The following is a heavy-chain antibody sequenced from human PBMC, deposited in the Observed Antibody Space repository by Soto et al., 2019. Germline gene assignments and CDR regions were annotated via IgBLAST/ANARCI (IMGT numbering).Heavy chain of an antibody. CDR1: GDSISSRGYY. CDR3: ARVYSSNWEGWWFDP. Sequence: QVQLQESGPGLVKPSETLSLTCSVSGDSISSRGYYWSWIRQRPGKGLEWIAYIHYTGSTSYNPSLKSRTTISVDTVKNQFALKVTSVTAADTAVYYCARVYSSNWEGWWFDPWGQGTLVTVSS. J-gene: IGHJ5*02. D-gene: IGHD7-27*01. V-gene: IGHV4-31*03. CDR2: IHYTGST.